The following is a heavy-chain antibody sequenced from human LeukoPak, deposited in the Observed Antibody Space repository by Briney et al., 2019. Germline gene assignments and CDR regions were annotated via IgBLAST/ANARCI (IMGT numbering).Heavy chain of an antibody. J-gene: IGHJ6*02. V-gene: IGHV4-59*01. CDR2: IYHTGST. D-gene: IGHD4-17*01. Sequence: SETLSLTCTVSGASIRGYYWSLIRQPPGKGLEWIGYIYHTGSTNYNPSLKSRVTLSLDTSRKQFSLKLSSVTAADTAVYYCARTMNYGAYLYDGLDVSGQGTTVTVSS. CDR1: GASIRGYY. CDR3: ARTMNYGAYLYDGLDV.